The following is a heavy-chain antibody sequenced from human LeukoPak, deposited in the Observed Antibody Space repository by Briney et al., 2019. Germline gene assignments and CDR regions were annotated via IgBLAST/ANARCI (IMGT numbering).Heavy chain of an antibody. CDR2: ISWNSGSI. CDR3: AREPFWSGYYSNLHFDY. V-gene: IGHV3-9*01. D-gene: IGHD3-3*01. Sequence: PGRSLRLSCAASGFVFDDYAMHWVRQAPGKGLEWVSGISWNSGSIGYADSVKGRFTISRDNAKNSLYLQMNSLRAEDTAVYYCAREPFWSGYYSNLHFDYWGQGTLVTVSS. CDR1: GFVFDDYA. J-gene: IGHJ4*02.